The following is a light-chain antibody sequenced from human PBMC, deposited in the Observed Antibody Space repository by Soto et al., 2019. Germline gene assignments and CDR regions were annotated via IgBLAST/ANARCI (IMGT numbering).Light chain of an antibody. CDR3: QHYGSSPFT. CDR1: QSVSSN. CDR2: GAS. Sequence: EIVMTQSPATLSVSPGERASLSCRASQSVSSNLAWYQQKPGQAPRLLIHGASTRATGIPARFSGSGSGTEFTLTISSLQSEDFAVYYCQHYGSSPFTFGPGTRVDIK. J-gene: IGKJ3*01. V-gene: IGKV3-15*01.